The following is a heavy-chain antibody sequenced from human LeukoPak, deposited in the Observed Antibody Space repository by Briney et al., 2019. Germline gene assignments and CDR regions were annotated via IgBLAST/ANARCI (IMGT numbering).Heavy chain of an antibody. Sequence: ASVKVSCKASGYTFTGYYMHWVRQAPGQGLEWMGWINPNSGGTNYAQKFQGRVTMTRDTSISTAYMELSRLRSDDTAVYYCASERGLSSSLYIYYDYYGMDVWGQGTTVTVSS. D-gene: IGHD6-13*01. V-gene: IGHV1-2*02. CDR1: GYTFTGYY. CDR3: ASERGLSSSLYIYYDYYGMDV. CDR2: INPNSGGT. J-gene: IGHJ6*02.